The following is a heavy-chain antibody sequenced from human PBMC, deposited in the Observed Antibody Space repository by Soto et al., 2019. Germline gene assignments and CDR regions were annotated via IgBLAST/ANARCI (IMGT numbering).Heavy chain of an antibody. J-gene: IGHJ3*02. CDR2: IYYSGST. Sequence: SETLSLTCTFSCGSIISYYWSWIRQPPGKGLEWIGYIYYSGSTNYNPSLKSRVTISVDTSKNQFSLKLSSVTAADTAVYYCARGSQGFWSGYRDDAFDIWGQGTMVTVSS. CDR1: CGSIISYY. D-gene: IGHD3-3*01. V-gene: IGHV4-59*01. CDR3: ARGSQGFWSGYRDDAFDI.